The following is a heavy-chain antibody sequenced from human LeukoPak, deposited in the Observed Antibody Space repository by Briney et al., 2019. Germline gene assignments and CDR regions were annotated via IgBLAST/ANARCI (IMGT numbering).Heavy chain of an antibody. CDR2: INSDGSST. V-gene: IGHV3-74*01. CDR3: ASDEGDYGDAFDI. D-gene: IGHD4-17*01. Sequence: GGSLRLSCAASGFTFSSYWMHWVRQAPGKGLVWVSRINSDGSSTSYADSVKGRFTISRDNAKHTLYLQMNSLRAEDTAVYYCASDEGDYGDAFDIWGQGTMVTVSS. CDR1: GFTFSSYW. J-gene: IGHJ3*02.